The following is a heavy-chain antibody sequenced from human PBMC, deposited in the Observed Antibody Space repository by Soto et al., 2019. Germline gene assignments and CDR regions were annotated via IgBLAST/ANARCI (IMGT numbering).Heavy chain of an antibody. D-gene: IGHD6-19*01. V-gene: IGHV3-33*06. CDR2: IWYDGSNT. CDR1: GFIFSSYG. CDR3: AKYIAVAPGWLDP. J-gene: IGHJ5*02. Sequence: GGSLRLSCAASGFIFSSYGMHWVRQAPGKGLEWVAGIWYDGSNTFYSDAVKGRFSISRDNSKNTVDLQMNSLRAEDTAVYYCAKYIAVAPGWLDPWSQGIQVTVSS.